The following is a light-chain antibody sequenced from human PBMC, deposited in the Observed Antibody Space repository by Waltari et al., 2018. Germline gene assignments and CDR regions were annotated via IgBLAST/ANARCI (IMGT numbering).Light chain of an antibody. J-gene: IGKJ1*01. V-gene: IGKV1-39*01. CDR2: ASS. CDR1: QSIRSY. Sequence: DIQMTQSPSSLSASVGARVTITCRASQSIRSYLNWYQQKPGKAPKVLIYASSNLQGGVPSRFSGSGSGTEFILTITSLQPEDFATYYCHQSFTIPWTFGQGTKVEIK. CDR3: HQSFTIPWT.